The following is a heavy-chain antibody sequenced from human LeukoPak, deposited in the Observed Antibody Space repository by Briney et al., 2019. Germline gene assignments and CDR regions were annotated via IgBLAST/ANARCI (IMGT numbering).Heavy chain of an antibody. CDR1: GLTVSSNY. V-gene: IGHV3-53*01. CDR3: ARSLKVGAFMNYFDY. J-gene: IGHJ4*02. Sequence: GGSLRLSCAASGLTVSSNYMSWVRQAPGKGLEGVSTIYSGGDTYYADSVKGRFTISRDYSTNTVNLQMNSLRADDTAVYYCARSLKVGAFMNYFDYWGQGALVTVSS. CDR2: IYSGGDT. D-gene: IGHD1-26*01.